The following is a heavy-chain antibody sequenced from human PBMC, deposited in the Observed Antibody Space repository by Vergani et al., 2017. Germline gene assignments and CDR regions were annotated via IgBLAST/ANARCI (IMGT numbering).Heavy chain of an antibody. V-gene: IGHV4-39*01. CDR2: MDYSGST. D-gene: IGHD2-15*01. CDR1: GDSVISTDYH. CDR3: ASKRGACRAAYCHSYDF. Sequence: QVQLQESGPGLVKPSETLSLPFTVSGDSVISTDYHWGWIRQPPGKGLEWIGSMDYSGSTSYNPSLESRISISFETPKNQFSLRLTSVTAADTAVYYCASKRGACRAAYCHSYDFWGPGTLVGVSS. J-gene: IGHJ4*02.